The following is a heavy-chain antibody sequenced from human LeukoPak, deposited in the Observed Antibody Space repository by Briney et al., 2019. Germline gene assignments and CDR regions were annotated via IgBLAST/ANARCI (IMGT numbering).Heavy chain of an antibody. Sequence: PGGSLRLSCAASGFTFSDYYMSWICQAPGKGLEWVSYISSSGSTIYYADSVKGRFTISRDNAKNSLYLQMNSLRAEDTAIYYCARDTSHDIGGIRNAFDIWGQGTMVTVSS. V-gene: IGHV3-11*04. J-gene: IGHJ3*02. CDR1: GFTFSDYY. D-gene: IGHD3-16*01. CDR3: ARDTSHDIGGIRNAFDI. CDR2: ISSSGSTI.